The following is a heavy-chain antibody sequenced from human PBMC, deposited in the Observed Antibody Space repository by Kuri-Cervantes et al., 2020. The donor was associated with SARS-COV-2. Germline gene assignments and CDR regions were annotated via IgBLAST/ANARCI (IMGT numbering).Heavy chain of an antibody. J-gene: IGHJ3*02. CDR1: GGSFSGYY. V-gene: IGHV4-38-2*01. CDR3: ARMPDYDFWSGYLNDAFDI. Sequence: SETLSLTCAVYGGSFSGYYWGWIRQPPGKGLEWIGSIYHSGSTYYNPSLKSRVTISVDTSKNQFSLKLSSVTAADTAVYYCARMPDYDFWSGYLNDAFDIWGQGTMVTVSS. D-gene: IGHD3-3*01. CDR2: IYHSGST.